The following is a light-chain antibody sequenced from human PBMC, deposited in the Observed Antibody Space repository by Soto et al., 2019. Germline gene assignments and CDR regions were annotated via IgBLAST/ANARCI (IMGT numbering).Light chain of an antibody. CDR1: QSIVYSDGQAY. J-gene: IGKJ1*01. CDR2: RAS. Sequence: DVVMTQSPLSLPVTLGQPASISCRSSQSIVYSDGQAYLSWFQQRPGQSPRRLIYRASNRDSGVPDRFIGSRSGTDYTLKIDRVEAEDVGIYYCMQGTYWPPTFGRGTRVEIK. V-gene: IGKV2-30*01. CDR3: MQGTYWPPT.